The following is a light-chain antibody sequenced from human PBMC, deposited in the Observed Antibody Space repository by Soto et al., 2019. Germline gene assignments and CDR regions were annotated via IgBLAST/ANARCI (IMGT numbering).Light chain of an antibody. CDR3: KQYNNWLWT. V-gene: IGKV3-15*01. CDR1: QSVSRK. CDR2: DAS. Sequence: EIVMTQSPATLSVSPGERATLSCRASQSVSRKVAWYQQKPGQAPRLLIHDASTRDTGISVRFSGSGSGTEFTLTISSLQSEDFAVYYCKQYNNWLWTFGQGTKVEIK. J-gene: IGKJ1*01.